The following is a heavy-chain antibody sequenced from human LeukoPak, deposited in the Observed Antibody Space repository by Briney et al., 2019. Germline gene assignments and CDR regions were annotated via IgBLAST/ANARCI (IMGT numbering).Heavy chain of an antibody. CDR2: INHSGST. J-gene: IGHJ6*04. D-gene: IGHD4-23*01. V-gene: IGHV4-34*01. CDR3: ARGGGYYYYGMDV. CDR1: GGSVSGYY. Sequence: SETLSLTCAVYGGSVSGYYWSWIRQPPGKGLEWIGEINHSGSTNYNPSLKSRVTISVDTSKNQFSLRLRSVTAADTAVYYCARGGGYYYYGMDVWGKGTTVTVSS.